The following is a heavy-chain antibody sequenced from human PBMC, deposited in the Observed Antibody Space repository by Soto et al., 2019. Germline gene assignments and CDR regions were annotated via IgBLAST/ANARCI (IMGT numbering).Heavy chain of an antibody. V-gene: IGHV3-7*01. Sequence: PGGSLRLSCAASGFTFSTYWMSWVRQAPGKGLEWVATIRQDGNEKHCVDSVKGRFTISRDNAKNSLSLQMNSLRAEDTAVYYCACVVVPEQPNFDYWGQGTLVTVSS. D-gene: IGHD2-2*01. J-gene: IGHJ4*02. CDR2: IRQDGNEK. CDR3: ACVVVPEQPNFDY. CDR1: GFTFSTYW.